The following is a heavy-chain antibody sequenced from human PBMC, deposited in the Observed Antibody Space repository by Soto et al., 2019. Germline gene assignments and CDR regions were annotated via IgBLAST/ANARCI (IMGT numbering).Heavy chain of an antibody. CDR1: GGSISSYY. CDR2: IYYSGST. J-gene: IGHJ3*02. D-gene: IGHD2-21*01. CDR3: ARLFKGAFDI. Sequence: QVQLQESGPGLVKPSETLSLTCTVSGGSISSYYWSWIRQPPGKGLDWIGYIYYSGSTNYNPSLKSLVTISVATSKNQFSLKLSSVTAADTAVYYCARLFKGAFDIWGQGTMVTVSS. V-gene: IGHV4-59*01.